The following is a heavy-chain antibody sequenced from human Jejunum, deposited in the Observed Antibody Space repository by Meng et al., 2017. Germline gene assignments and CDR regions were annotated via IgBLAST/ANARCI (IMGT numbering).Heavy chain of an antibody. CDR2: MSDSGST. D-gene: IGHD5-12*01. J-gene: IGHJ4*02. CDR3: ARLPAAEICSGYNCYYDY. Sequence: GSLRLSCDVSGASISSNFWTWIRQPPGKGLECIAYMSDSGSTNYNPSLKSRLTISRDTSKNQVSLTLTSVTAADTAVYYCARLPAAEICSGYNCYYDYWGQGILVTVSS. CDR1: GASISSNF. V-gene: IGHV4-59*01.